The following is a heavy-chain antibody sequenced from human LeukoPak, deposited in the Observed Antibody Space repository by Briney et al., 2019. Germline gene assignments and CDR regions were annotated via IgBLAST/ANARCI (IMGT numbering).Heavy chain of an antibody. Sequence: PSETLSLTCTVSGGSISSSSYYWVWIRQPPGKGLEWIGSIYYSGSTYYNPSLKSRVTISVDTSKNQFSLKLSSVTAADTAVYYCATHRYSSSSAPGYFDYWGQGTLVTVSS. CDR1: GGSISSSSYY. CDR3: ATHRYSSSSAPGYFDY. CDR2: IYYSGST. J-gene: IGHJ4*02. D-gene: IGHD6-6*01. V-gene: IGHV4-39*01.